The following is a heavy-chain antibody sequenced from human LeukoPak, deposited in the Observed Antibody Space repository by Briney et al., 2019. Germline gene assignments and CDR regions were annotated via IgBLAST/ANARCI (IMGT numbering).Heavy chain of an antibody. CDR2: IYYGGST. CDR3: AGVANCSGGSCYSSSFDY. D-gene: IGHD2-15*01. CDR1: GGSISSYY. J-gene: IGHJ4*01. Sequence: SETLSLTSTVSGGSISSYYWGWIRQPAGKGLEWIGSIYYGGSTYYKPSLKSRVTISVDTSKNQFSLKFPSVTAADTAVYYCAGVANCSGGSCYSSSFDYWGQGTLVTVSS. V-gene: IGHV4-4*07.